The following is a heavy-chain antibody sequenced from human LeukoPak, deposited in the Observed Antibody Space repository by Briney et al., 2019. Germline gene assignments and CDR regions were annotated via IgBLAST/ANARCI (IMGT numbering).Heavy chain of an antibody. CDR1: GGTFSSYA. J-gene: IGHJ5*02. D-gene: IGHD6-13*01. Sequence: SVKVSCKASGGTFSSYAISWVRQAPGQGLEWMGRIIPILGIANYAQKFQGRVTITADKSTSTAYMELSSLRSEDTAVYYCARASVAAAGYNWFDPWGQGTLVTVSS. V-gene: IGHV1-69*04. CDR2: IIPILGIA. CDR3: ARASVAAAGYNWFDP.